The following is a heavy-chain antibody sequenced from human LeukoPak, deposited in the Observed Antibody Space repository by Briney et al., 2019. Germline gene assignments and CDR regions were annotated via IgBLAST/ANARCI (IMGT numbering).Heavy chain of an antibody. V-gene: IGHV4-59*11. J-gene: IGHJ4*02. Sequence: SETLSLTCTVSGGSISSHYWSWIRQPPGKGLEWIGYIYYSGSTNYNPSLKSRVTISVDTSKNQFSLKLSSVTAAATAVYYCARLYCSSTSCYGLDYWGQGTLVPVSS. CDR2: IYYSGST. D-gene: IGHD2-2*01. CDR1: GGSISSHY. CDR3: ARLYCSSTSCYGLDY.